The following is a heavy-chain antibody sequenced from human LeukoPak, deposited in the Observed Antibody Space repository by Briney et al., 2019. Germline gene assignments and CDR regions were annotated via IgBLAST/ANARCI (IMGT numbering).Heavy chain of an antibody. J-gene: IGHJ5*02. V-gene: IGHV3-30*02. CDR3: TKGDDYGANTRLPKYNWFDP. CDR1: GFTFNFCP. D-gene: IGHD4-23*01. CDR2: IRYDGNNK. Sequence: GGPLTLSCAASGFTFNFCPMLWLRQAPGKGLEWVAYIRYDGNNKKYADSVKGRFTISRDNYRDTLYLKMNSLRAEDTAVYYCTKGDDYGANTRLPKYNWFDPWGQGTLVTVSS.